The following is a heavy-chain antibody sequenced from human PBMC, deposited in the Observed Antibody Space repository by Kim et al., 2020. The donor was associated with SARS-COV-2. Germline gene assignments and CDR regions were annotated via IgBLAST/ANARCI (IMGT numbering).Heavy chain of an antibody. CDR3: ASHYSMWYPEYFYH. D-gene: IGHD1-26*01. CDR2: IYYSGST. Sequence: SETLSLTCTVSDGSISSITYYWGYIRQPPGKGLEWIGSIYYSGSTYYNPSLKSRLTSSVDTSKNQFSLKLSSVTAADTAVYYCASHYSMWYPEYFYHWGQGTLVTVSS. J-gene: IGHJ1*01. CDR1: DGSISSITYY. V-gene: IGHV4-39*01.